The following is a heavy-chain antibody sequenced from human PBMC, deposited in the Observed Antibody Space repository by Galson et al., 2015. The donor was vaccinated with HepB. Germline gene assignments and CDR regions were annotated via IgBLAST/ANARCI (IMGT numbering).Heavy chain of an antibody. CDR1: GFTFSDYY. J-gene: IGHJ4*02. CDR3: ARTGVPPGYFDY. V-gene: IGHV3-11*03. CDR2: ISSSSSYT. Sequence: SLRLSCAASGFTFSDYYMSWIRQAPGKGLEWVSYISSSSSYTNYADSVKGRFTISRDNAKNSLYLQMNSLRAEDTAVYYCARTGVPPGYFDYWGQGTLVTVSS. D-gene: IGHD1-1*01.